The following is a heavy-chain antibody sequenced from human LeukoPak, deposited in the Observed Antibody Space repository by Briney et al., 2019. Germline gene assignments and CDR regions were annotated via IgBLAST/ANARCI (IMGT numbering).Heavy chain of an antibody. J-gene: IGHJ3*02. D-gene: IGHD3-22*01. Sequence: GGSQRLSCAASGFTFSSYWMSWIRQAPGKGLEWVANIKQDGSEKYYVDSVKGRFTISRDNAKNSLYLQMNSLRAEDTAVYYCARDVIERAYYYDSSGYYPIWGQGTMVTVSS. CDR1: GFTFSSYW. V-gene: IGHV3-7*01. CDR3: ARDVIERAYYYDSSGYYPI. CDR2: IKQDGSEK.